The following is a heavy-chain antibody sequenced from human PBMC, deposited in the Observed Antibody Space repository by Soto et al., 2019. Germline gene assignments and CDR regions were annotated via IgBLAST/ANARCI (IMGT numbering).Heavy chain of an antibody. CDR1: GYSFTSYW. Sequence: GASLMISCKCCGYSFTSYWIGWVRQLPWKGLECVGVISPGDADSRYSPSFQGQVIISADKSISTAYLQWSSLKAADTAIYYCARDYIAARIDWFDPWGQGTLVTVSS. CDR3: ARDYIAARIDWFDP. D-gene: IGHD6-6*01. J-gene: IGHJ5*02. CDR2: ISPGDADS. V-gene: IGHV5-51*01.